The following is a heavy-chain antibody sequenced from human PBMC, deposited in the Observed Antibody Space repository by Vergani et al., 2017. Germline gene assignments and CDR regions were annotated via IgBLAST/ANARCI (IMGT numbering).Heavy chain of an antibody. CDR2: MNPNSGNT. CDR3: ARGPEYPTWIQLWSDDYYYYYMDV. CDR1: GYTFTSYD. J-gene: IGHJ6*03. V-gene: IGHV1-8*01. Sequence: QVQLVQSGAEVKKPGASVKVSCKASGYTFTSYDINWVRQATGQGLEWMGWMNPNSGNTGYAQKFQGRVTMTRNTSISTAYMELSSLRSEDTAVYYCARGPEYPTWIQLWSDDYYYYYMDVWGKGTTVTVSS. D-gene: IGHD5-18*01.